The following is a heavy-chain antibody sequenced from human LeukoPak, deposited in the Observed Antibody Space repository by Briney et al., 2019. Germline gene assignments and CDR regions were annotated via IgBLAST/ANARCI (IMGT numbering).Heavy chain of an antibody. CDR1: GYTFTSYA. Sequence: ASVKVSCKASGYTFTSYAMNWVRQAHGQGLEWMGWINTNTGNPTYAQGFTGWFVFSLDTSVSTAYLQISSLKAEDTAVYYCARPVLPYYYYGMDVWGQGTTVTVSS. V-gene: IGHV7-4-1*02. CDR2: INTNTGNP. CDR3: ARPVLPYYYYGMDV. J-gene: IGHJ6*02.